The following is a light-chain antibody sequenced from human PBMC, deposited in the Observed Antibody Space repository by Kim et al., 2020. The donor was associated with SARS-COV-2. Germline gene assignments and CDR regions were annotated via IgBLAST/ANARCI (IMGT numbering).Light chain of an antibody. J-gene: IGLJ1*01. CDR2: QDS. CDR3: QACDSTTEV. V-gene: IGLV3-1*01. Sequence: VAPGQTASITCSGEKLGDKYVCWYQQKPGQSPLLIIYQDSKRPSGIPGRFSGSNSGNTATLTISGTQAVDEADYYCQACDSTTEVFGTGTKVTVL. CDR1: KLGDKY.